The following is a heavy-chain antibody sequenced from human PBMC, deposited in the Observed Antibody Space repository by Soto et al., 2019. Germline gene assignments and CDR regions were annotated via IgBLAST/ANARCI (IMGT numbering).Heavy chain of an antibody. CDR2: VYWNDDK. CDR1: GFSLSTIGVG. Sequence: QITLKESGPTLVKPTQTLTLTCTVSGFSLSTIGVGVGWIRQPPGKALEWLAIVYWNDDKRYSPSLENRLTIARDASKNQVVRTMTNMDPVDTATYYCAHRHFNKVAYFDFWGQGTLVTVSS. CDR3: AHRHFNKVAYFDF. V-gene: IGHV2-5*01. J-gene: IGHJ4*02.